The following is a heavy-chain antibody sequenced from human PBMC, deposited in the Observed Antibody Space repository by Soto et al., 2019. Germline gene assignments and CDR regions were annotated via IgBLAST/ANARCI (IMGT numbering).Heavy chain of an antibody. Sequence: EVQLVESGGGLVQPGGSLRLSCAASGFTVGNNYMAWVRPAPGKGLEWVSVIYSGGGTIYADSVKGRFTISRDNSKNTLYLQRNSLRADDTAVYYCARSSKDYGDFGWGQGTLVTVSS. D-gene: IGHD4-17*01. CDR2: IYSGGGT. J-gene: IGHJ4*02. CDR3: ARSSKDYGDFG. CDR1: GFTVGNNY. V-gene: IGHV3-66*01.